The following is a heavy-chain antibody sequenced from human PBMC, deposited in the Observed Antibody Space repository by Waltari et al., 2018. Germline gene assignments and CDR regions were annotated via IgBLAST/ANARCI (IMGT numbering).Heavy chain of an antibody. D-gene: IGHD6-19*01. CDR2: MKQDGSET. J-gene: IGHJ4*02. V-gene: IGHV3-7*04. Sequence: EVQLVESGGSVVQPGGSLRPPCAASGFTFSRFSMSWVRQAPGKGLEWVATMKQDGSETNYVDSVKGRFTISRDDANNSLYLQMNSLRAEDTALYYCTRGSGWYHYWGQGTLVTVSS. CDR1: GFTFSRFS. CDR3: TRGSGWYHY.